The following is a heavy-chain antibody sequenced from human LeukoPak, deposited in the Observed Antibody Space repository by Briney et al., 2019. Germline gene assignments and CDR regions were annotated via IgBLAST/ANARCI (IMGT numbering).Heavy chain of an antibody. CDR3: AKGPRRGSSSWSEVGY. V-gene: IGHV1-18*01. CDR2: ISVNNGNA. D-gene: IGHD6-13*01. J-gene: IGHJ4*02. Sequence: GASLKVSCKASGYTFVNYGISWVRQAPGQGLEWMGWISVNNGNAKYAQKIEGRVTMTTDTPTSPAYMELRSLRSDDTAVYYCAKGPRRGSSSWSEVGYWGQGTLVTVSS. CDR1: GYTFVNYG.